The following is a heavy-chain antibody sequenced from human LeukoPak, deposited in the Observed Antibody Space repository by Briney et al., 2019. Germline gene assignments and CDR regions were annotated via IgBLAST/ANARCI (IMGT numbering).Heavy chain of an antibody. Sequence: PGGSLRLSCAASGFTFSSYSMNWVRQAPGKGLEWVSYISSSSSTIYYADSVKGRFTISRDNAKNPLYLQMNSLRDEDTAVYYCARMGIAVAGTSYYFDYWGQGTLVTVSS. CDR2: ISSSSSTI. CDR3: ARMGIAVAGTSYYFDY. D-gene: IGHD6-19*01. V-gene: IGHV3-48*02. J-gene: IGHJ4*02. CDR1: GFTFSSYS.